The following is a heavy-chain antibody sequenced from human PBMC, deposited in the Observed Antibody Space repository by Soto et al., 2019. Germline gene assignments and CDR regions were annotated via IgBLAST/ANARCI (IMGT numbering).Heavy chain of an antibody. J-gene: IGHJ3*01. CDR3: AHYGGRGF. D-gene: IGHD4-17*01. V-gene: IGHV3-48*01. CDR2: FSSSSTTI. CDR1: GFSFSTNT. Sequence: EVQLVESGGGLVQPGGSLRLSCAASGFSFSTNTMDWVRQAPGKGLEWISYFSSSSTTIYYADSVKGRFTISRDNANNSLYLQMNSLRAEDTAVYYCAHYGGRGFWGQGTMVTVSS.